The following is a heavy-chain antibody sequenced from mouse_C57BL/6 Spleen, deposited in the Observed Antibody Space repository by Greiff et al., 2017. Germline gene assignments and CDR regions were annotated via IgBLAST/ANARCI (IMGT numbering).Heavy chain of an antibody. J-gene: IGHJ3*01. V-gene: IGHV1-72*01. CDR3: AREGYDYDDFAY. Sequence: QVQLQQPGAELVKPGASVKLSCKASGYTFTSYWMHWVKQRPGRGLEWIGRIGPNSGGTKYNEKFKSKATLTVDKPSSTAYMQLSSLTSEGSAVYYCAREGYDYDDFAYWGQGTLVTVSA. D-gene: IGHD2-4*01. CDR2: IGPNSGGT. CDR1: GYTFTSYW.